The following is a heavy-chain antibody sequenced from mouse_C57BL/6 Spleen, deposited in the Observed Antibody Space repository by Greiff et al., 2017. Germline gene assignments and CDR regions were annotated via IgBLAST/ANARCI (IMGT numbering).Heavy chain of an antibody. CDR1: GYTFTSYD. CDR3: ANPYCGNYVGAMDY. D-gene: IGHD2-1*01. Sequence: VQLQQSGPELVKPGASVKLSCKASGYTFTSYDINWVKQRPGQGLEWIGWIYPRDGSTKYNEKFKGKATLTVDTSSSTAYMELRSLTSEDSAVYFGANPYCGNYVGAMDYWGQGTSGTVSS. CDR2: IYPRDGST. J-gene: IGHJ4*01. V-gene: IGHV1-85*01.